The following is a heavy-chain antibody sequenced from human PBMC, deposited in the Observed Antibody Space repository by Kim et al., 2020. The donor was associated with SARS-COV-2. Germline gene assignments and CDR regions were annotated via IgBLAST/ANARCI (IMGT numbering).Heavy chain of an antibody. CDR2: ISYDGSNK. CDR3: AKVEITMVRGALALDY. V-gene: IGHV3-30*18. D-gene: IGHD3-10*01. CDR1: GFTFSNYG. Sequence: GGSLRLSCAASGFTFSNYGMHWVRQVPGKGLEWVAGISYDGSNKDYADSVKGRFTISRDNSKNTLYLQMNSLRAEDTAVYYCAKVEITMVRGALALDYWGQGTLLTVST. J-gene: IGHJ4*02.